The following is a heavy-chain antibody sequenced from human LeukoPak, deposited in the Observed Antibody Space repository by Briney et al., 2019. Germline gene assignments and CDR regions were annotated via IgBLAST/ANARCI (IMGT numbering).Heavy chain of an antibody. CDR1: GFTFNTYW. CDR3: VRQHGY. V-gene: IGHV3-74*01. CDR2: INSDGSST. Sequence: SGGSLRLSCAASGFTFNTYWMDWVRQGPGKGLVWVSHINSDGSSTDYADSVKGRFTISRDNAENTLYLQMNSLRAEDAAVYYCVRQHGYWGQGILVTVPS. J-gene: IGHJ4*02.